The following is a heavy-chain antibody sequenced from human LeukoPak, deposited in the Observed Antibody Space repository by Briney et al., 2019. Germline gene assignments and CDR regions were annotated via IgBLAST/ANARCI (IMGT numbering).Heavy chain of an antibody. CDR3: APDYGDYYYYYMDV. CDR2: IKQDGSEK. CDR1: GFTFSSYW. Sequence: GGSLRLSCAASGFTFSSYWMSWVRQAPGKGLEWVANIKQDGSEKYYVYSVKGRFTISRDNAKNSLYLQMNSLRAEDTAVYYCAPDYGDYYYYYMDVWGKGTTVTVSS. V-gene: IGHV3-7*01. D-gene: IGHD4-17*01. J-gene: IGHJ6*03.